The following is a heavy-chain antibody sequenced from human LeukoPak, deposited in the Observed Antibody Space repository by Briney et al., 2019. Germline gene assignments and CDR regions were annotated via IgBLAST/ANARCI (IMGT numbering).Heavy chain of an antibody. V-gene: IGHV3-23*01. CDR2: ISGSGGST. Sequence: GGSLRLSCAASGFTFSSYAMSWVRQAPGKGLEWASAISGSGGSTYYADSVKGRFTISRDNSKNTLYLQMNGLRAEDTAVYYCATGGVPVTTFDYWGQGTLVTVSS. D-gene: IGHD4-17*01. CDR1: GFTFSSYA. J-gene: IGHJ4*02. CDR3: ATGGVPVTTFDY.